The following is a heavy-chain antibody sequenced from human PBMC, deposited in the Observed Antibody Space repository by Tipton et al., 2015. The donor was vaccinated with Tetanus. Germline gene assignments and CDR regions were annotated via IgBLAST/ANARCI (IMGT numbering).Heavy chain of an antibody. D-gene: IGHD3-10*01. J-gene: IGHJ6*03. V-gene: IGHV4-61*01. CDR1: GGSVTSGYYY. CDR2: IFYNGST. CDR3: ASRDANFYGSGLYKDI. Sequence: TLSLTCSVSGGSVTSGYYYWSWIRQPPGKGLEWIGFIFYNGSTYFNPSLKSRVAISVDTSKNQFSLRLSSVTAADTAVYYCASRDANFYGSGLYKDIWGKGTPVTVSS.